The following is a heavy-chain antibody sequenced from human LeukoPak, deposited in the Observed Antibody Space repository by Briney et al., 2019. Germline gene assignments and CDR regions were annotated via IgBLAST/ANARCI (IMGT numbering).Heavy chain of an antibody. D-gene: IGHD3-10*01. CDR3: ATEPYGSGTTSWFDP. J-gene: IGHJ5*02. Sequence: SETLSLTCTVSGGSISSGDYYWSWIRQPPGKGLEWIGYIYYSGSTYYNPSLKSRVTISVDTSKNQFSLKLSSVTAADTAVYYCATEPYGSGTTSWFDPWGQGTLVTVSS. V-gene: IGHV4-30-4*01. CDR2: IYYSGST. CDR1: GGSISSGDYY.